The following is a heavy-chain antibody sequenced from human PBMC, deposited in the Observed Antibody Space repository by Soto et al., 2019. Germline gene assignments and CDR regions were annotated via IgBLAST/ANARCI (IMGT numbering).Heavy chain of an antibody. V-gene: IGHV4-30-2*01. Sequence: SETLSLTSTVSGGSITSGNSYSWSWIRQPPGKGLGWIGSISRSGSTSYNPSLKGRVTMSVDKSKNQFSLKLSSVTAADTAVYYCARAVAPYLGTWFDPWGQGTLVTVSS. CDR2: ISRSGST. CDR3: ARAVAPYLGTWFDP. CDR1: GGSITSGNSYS. D-gene: IGHD3-16*01. J-gene: IGHJ5*02.